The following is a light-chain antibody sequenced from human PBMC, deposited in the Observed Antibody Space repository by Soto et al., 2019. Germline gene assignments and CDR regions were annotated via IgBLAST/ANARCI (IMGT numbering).Light chain of an antibody. CDR3: QHYHGLPYT. V-gene: IGKV1-5*03. CDR1: QSITPW. Sequence: DIQMTQSPSSLSASVGDRVTITCRASQSITPWLGWYQQKPGKAPELLIYRASSLVTGVPSRFSGSGSGTEFTLTIYSLQPVDFATYYCQHYHGLPYTFGQGTKLEIK. J-gene: IGKJ2*01. CDR2: RAS.